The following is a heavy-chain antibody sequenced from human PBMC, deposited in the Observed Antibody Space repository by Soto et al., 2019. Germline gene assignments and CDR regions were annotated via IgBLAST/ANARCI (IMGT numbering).Heavy chain of an antibody. V-gene: IGHV3-7*01. CDR1: GFTFNNYW. Sequence: EVQLVESGGGLVQPGGSLRLSCAASGFTFNNYWMSWVRQAPGKGLEWVANIKQDGSERNYVDSVKGRFTISRDNAKNSLYLQMTSLSAEDMAVYYCASGLYYHFWSGYDVFDIWGQGTMVTVSS. CDR2: IKQDGSER. D-gene: IGHD3-3*01. J-gene: IGHJ3*02. CDR3: ASGLYYHFWSGYDVFDI.